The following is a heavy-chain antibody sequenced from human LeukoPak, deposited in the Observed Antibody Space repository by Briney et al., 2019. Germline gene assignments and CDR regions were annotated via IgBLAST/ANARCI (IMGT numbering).Heavy chain of an antibody. V-gene: IGHV4-34*01. D-gene: IGHD4-17*01. Sequence: PSETLSLTCAVYGGSFSGYYWSWIRQPPGKGLEWIGEINHSGSTNYNPSLKSRVTISVDTSKNQFSLKLSSVTAADTAVYYCARGLDGDYGDNGGFDYWGQGTLVTVSS. CDR1: GGSFSGYY. J-gene: IGHJ4*02. CDR2: INHSGST. CDR3: ARGLDGDYGDNGGFDY.